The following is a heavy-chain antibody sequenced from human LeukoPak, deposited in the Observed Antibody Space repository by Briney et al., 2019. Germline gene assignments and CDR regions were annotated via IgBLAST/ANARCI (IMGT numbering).Heavy chain of an antibody. D-gene: IGHD2-21*01. CDR2: IYYSGST. Sequence: PSETLSLTCSVSGDSITGYYWGWIRQPPGKGLEWIGSIYYSGSTYYNPSLKSRVTISVDTSKNQFSLHLSSVTAADTAVYYCARQVIPGWFDPWGQGTLVTVSS. CDR1: GDSITGYY. CDR3: ARQVIPGWFDP. J-gene: IGHJ5*02. V-gene: IGHV4-39*01.